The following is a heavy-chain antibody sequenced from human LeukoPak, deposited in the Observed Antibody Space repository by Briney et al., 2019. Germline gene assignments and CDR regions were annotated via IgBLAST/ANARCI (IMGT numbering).Heavy chain of an antibody. V-gene: IGHV3-66*01. D-gene: IGHD6-13*01. CDR1: GFTVSSNY. CDR3: AKDISIAAAGYYFDY. CDR2: IYSGGST. J-gene: IGHJ4*02. Sequence: GGSLRLSCAASGFTVSSNYMSWVRQAPGKWLEWVSVIYSGGSTYYADSVKGRFTISRDNSKNTLYLQMNSLRAEDTAVYYCAKDISIAAAGYYFDYWGQGTLVTVSS.